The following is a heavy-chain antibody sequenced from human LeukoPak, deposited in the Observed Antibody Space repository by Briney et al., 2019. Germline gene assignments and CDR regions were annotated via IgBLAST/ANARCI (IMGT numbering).Heavy chain of an antibody. CDR2: ISSDGSNT. Sequence: GGSLRLSCVGSGFTLSNYAIHWVRQAPGKGLEWVAVISSDGSNTYYADSVKGRFTISRDNSKNTLYLQMNSLRTEDTAVYFCGRDRSGNYYRDPDSWGQGTLVTVSS. D-gene: IGHD3-10*01. V-gene: IGHV3-30*04. CDR3: GRDRSGNYYRDPDS. J-gene: IGHJ4*02. CDR1: GFTLSNYA.